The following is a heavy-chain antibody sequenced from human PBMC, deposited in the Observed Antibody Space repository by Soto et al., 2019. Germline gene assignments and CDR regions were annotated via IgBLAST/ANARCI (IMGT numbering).Heavy chain of an antibody. CDR2: ISGSGGYK. J-gene: IGHJ4*02. CDR3: AKLTRASSGYFPFDY. D-gene: IGHD3-22*01. V-gene: IGHV3-23*01. Sequence: EVQLLESGGGLVQPGGSLRLSCAASGFTFSSYAMTWVRQTPGKGLEWVSGISGSGGYKKYAESVKGRFSISRDNSKNTLYLQMNSLRGEDTAVYYCAKLTRASSGYFPFDYWGQGTLVTVSS. CDR1: GFTFSSYA.